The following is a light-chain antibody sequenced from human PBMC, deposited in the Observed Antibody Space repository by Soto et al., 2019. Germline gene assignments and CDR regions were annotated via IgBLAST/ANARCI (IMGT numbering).Light chain of an antibody. J-gene: IGKJ1*01. V-gene: IGKV3-11*01. CDR3: QQGSTWPT. CDR2: DAS. Sequence: EIVLTQSPATLSLSPGERATLSCRASQSPSGYLARYQQRPGQAPRLLIYDASSRANGIPARFTGSGSGTVFSLTISSLEPEDFAVYYCQQGSTWPTFGQGT. CDR1: QSPSGY.